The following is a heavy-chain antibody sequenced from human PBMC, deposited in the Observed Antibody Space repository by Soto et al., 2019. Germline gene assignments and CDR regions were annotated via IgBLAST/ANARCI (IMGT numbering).Heavy chain of an antibody. D-gene: IGHD2-2*01. CDR2: MYHSGST. V-gene: IGHV4-30-2*01. J-gene: IGHJ1*01. Sequence: SETLSLTCAVSGGSISSGGYSWSWIRQPPGKGLEWIGYMYHSGSTYYNPSLKSRVTISIDRSKNQFSLKLSSVTAADTAVYYCARGPAYWGQGTLVTVSS. CDR3: ARGPAY. CDR1: GGSISSGGYS.